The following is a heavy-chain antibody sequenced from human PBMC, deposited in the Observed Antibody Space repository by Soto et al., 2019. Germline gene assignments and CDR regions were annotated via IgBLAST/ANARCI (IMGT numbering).Heavy chain of an antibody. Sequence: EVQLVESGGGLVQPGGSLRLSCAASGFTFSSYIMNWVRQAPGKGLEWVSYISSSSSTIYYADSVKGRFTISRDNAKNSLYLQMSSLRAEATAVYYCARGPYGSGSYYHYYYYYYMDVWGKGTTVTVSS. CDR3: ARGPYGSGSYYHYYYYYYMDV. J-gene: IGHJ6*03. CDR1: GFTFSSYI. D-gene: IGHD3-10*01. V-gene: IGHV3-48*01. CDR2: ISSSSSTI.